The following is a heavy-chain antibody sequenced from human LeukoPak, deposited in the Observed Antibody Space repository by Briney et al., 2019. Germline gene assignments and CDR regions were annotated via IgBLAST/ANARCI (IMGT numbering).Heavy chain of an antibody. Sequence: ASVKVSCKASGYTFTSYAMNWVRQAPGQGLEWMGWINTNTGNPTYAQGFTGRFVFSLDTSVSTAYLQISSLEAEDTAVYYCATESKVRGVSGYYFDYWGQGTLVTVSS. V-gene: IGHV7-4-1*02. D-gene: IGHD3-10*01. J-gene: IGHJ4*02. CDR2: INTNTGNP. CDR3: ATESKVRGVSGYYFDY. CDR1: GYTFTSYA.